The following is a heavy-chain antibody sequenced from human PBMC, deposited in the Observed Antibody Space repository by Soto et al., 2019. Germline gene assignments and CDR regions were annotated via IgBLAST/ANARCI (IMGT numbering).Heavy chain of an antibody. CDR3: ARLIGNSWLDS. CDR1: GDSVSTNRAT. Sequence: SQTLSLTCAISGDSVSTNRATWDWIRPSPSRGLEWLGRTYYRSKWYNDYAVSVQGRITINPDTFNNQLSLQLNSVTPDDTAVYYCARLIGNSWLDSWGQGTLVTVSS. J-gene: IGHJ5*01. V-gene: IGHV6-1*01. D-gene: IGHD2-8*01. CDR2: TYYRSKWYN.